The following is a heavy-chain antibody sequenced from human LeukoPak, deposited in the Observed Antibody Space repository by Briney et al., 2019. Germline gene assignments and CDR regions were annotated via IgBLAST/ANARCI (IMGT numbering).Heavy chain of an antibody. CDR1: GGSISSSSYY. V-gene: IGHV4-39*07. D-gene: IGHD1-7*01. Sequence: PSETLSLTCTVSGGSISSSSYYWGWIRQPPGKGLEWIGSIYYSGSTYYNPSLKSRVTISVDTSKNQFSLKLSSVTAADTAVYYRARGCRSLWGNWNYLRSGWFDPWGQGTLVTVSS. CDR3: ARGCRSLWGNWNYLRSGWFDP. CDR2: IYYSGST. J-gene: IGHJ5*02.